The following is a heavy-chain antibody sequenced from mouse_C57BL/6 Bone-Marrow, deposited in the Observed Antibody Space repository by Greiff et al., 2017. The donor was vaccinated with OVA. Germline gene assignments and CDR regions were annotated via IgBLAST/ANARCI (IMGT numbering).Heavy chain of an antibody. V-gene: IGHV1-7*01. D-gene: IGHD2-5*01. CDR1: GYTFTSYW. CDR2: INPGSGYT. J-gene: IGHJ3*01. CDR3: ARGGSYYSNQAGLAY. Sequence: VQLQQSGAELAKPGASVKLSCKASGYTFTSYWMHWVKQRPGQGLEWIGYINPGSGYTKYNQKFQDKATLTADKSSSTAYMQLSSLTYEDAAVYYCARGGSYYSNQAGLAYWGQGTLVTVSA.